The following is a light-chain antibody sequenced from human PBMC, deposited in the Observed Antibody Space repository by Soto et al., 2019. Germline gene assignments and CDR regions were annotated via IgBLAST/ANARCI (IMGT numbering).Light chain of an antibody. CDR3: EQYSSCSRT. CDR2: KAS. V-gene: IGKV1-5*03. Sequence: DIQLTQSPSTLSASVGDRVTITCRASQSISTWLAWYQQKPGKAPKALIYKASSLDSGVPSRFSGSGSGTEYTLTISSLQPDDFATYYCEQYSSCSRTFGQGTKVVIK. CDR1: QSISTW. J-gene: IGKJ1*01.